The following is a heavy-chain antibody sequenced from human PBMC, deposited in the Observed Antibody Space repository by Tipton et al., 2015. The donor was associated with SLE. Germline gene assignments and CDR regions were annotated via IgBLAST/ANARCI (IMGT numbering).Heavy chain of an antibody. V-gene: IGHV3-30*04. J-gene: IGHJ4*02. D-gene: IGHD1-26*01. Sequence: SLRLSCAASGFIFGRHAMYWVRQAPGKGLEWVASISYDGAERFYGDPVKGRFTISRDNSNNTLYLQMNSLRAEDTAVYYCARATLGATSGFDYWGQGALVTVSS. CDR1: GFIFGRHA. CDR2: ISYDGAER. CDR3: ARATLGATSGFDY.